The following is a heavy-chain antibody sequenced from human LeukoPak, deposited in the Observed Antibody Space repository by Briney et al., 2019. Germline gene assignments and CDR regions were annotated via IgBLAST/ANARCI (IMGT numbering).Heavy chain of an antibody. Sequence: GASVNVSCKASGGTFSSYAISWVRQAPGPGLEWMGGIIPIFGTANYAQKFQGRVPITADESTSTAYRELSSLRCEDTGVYYCAFPGELWGQGNLVTVSS. J-gene: IGHJ4*02. CDR2: IIPIFGTA. V-gene: IGHV1-69*01. D-gene: IGHD1-26*01. CDR1: GGTFSSYA. CDR3: AFPGEL.